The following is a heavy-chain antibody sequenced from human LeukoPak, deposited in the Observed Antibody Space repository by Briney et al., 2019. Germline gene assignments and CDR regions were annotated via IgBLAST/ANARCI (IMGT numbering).Heavy chain of an antibody. CDR3: ARGRTYYYDSSGYYSNYYYYMDV. V-gene: IGHV4-34*01. CDR2: INHSGST. Sequence: PSETLSLTCAVYGGSFSGYYWSWIRQPPGKGLDWIGEINHSGSTNYNPSLKSRVTISVDTSKNQFSLKLSSVTAADTAVYYCARGRTYYYDSSGYYSNYYYYMDVWGKGTTVTVSS. J-gene: IGHJ6*03. D-gene: IGHD3-22*01. CDR1: GGSFSGYY.